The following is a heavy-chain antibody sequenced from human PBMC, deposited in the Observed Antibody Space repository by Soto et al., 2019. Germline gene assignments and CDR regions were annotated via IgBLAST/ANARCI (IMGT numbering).Heavy chain of an antibody. CDR2: IWYDGSNK. CDR1: GFAFSSYG. Sequence: GGSLRLSCAASGFAFSSYGVHWVRQAPGKGLEWVAVIWYDGSNKYYVDSVKGRFTISRDNSKNTLYLQMNSLRAEDTAVYYCARDAVLMVYAFDAFDIWGQGTMVTVS. D-gene: IGHD2-8*01. V-gene: IGHV3-33*01. CDR3: ARDAVLMVYAFDAFDI. J-gene: IGHJ3*02.